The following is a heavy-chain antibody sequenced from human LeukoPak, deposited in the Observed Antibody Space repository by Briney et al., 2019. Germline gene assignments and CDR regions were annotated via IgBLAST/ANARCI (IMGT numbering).Heavy chain of an antibody. D-gene: IGHD2-2*01. V-gene: IGHV1-2*04. CDR2: INPNSGGT. CDR3: ARQMRYCSSTSSYGNWFDP. CDR1: GYTFTGYY. Sequence: ASVKVSCKASGYTFTGYYMHWVRQAPGQGLEWMGWINPNSGGTNYAQKFQGWVTMTRDTSISTAYMELSRLRSDDTAVYYCARQMRYCSSTSSYGNWFDPWGQGTLVTVSS. J-gene: IGHJ5*02.